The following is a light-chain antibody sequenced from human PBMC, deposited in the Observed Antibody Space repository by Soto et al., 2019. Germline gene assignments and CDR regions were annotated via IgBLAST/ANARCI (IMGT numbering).Light chain of an antibody. J-gene: IGKJ1*01. CDR2: KAS. CDR1: QSICIW. CDR3: QQYNNYPWT. Sequence: DIQMTQSPSTLSASVGDRVTITCRASQSICIWLAWYQQKPGKAPNLLISKASSLESGVPSRFIGSGSGTEFTLTISSLQPDDFATYYCQQYNNYPWTFGQGTKVEIK. V-gene: IGKV1-5*03.